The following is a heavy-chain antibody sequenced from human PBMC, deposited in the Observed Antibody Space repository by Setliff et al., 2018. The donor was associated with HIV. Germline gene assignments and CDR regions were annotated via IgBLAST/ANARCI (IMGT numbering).Heavy chain of an antibody. CDR1: GGSISSGSYY. V-gene: IGHV4-61*09. CDR3: ARAAYSGTYLWEPATDL. CDR2: IYTSGKT. J-gene: IGHJ2*01. D-gene: IGHD1-26*01. Sequence: SETLSLTCTVSGGSISSGSYYWSWIRQPAGKGLEWIGHIYTSGKTHYSPPLKSRITISADTSKNQLSLNLSSVTAADTAVYYCARAAYSGTYLWEPATDLWGRGTLVTVSS.